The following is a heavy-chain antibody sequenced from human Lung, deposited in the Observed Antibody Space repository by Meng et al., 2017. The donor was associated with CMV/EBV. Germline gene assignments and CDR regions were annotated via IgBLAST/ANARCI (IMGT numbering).Heavy chain of an antibody. CDR1: GFPFSNYY. CDR2: ISGDGSDL. D-gene: IGHD1-26*01. V-gene: IGHV3-11*04. J-gene: IGHJ4*02. CDR3: VRDILRVGITYYFDY. Sequence: GGSXRLXCAASGFPFSNYYMSWIRLAPGKGLEWISYISGDGSDLFYGDSVRGRFTISRDNAKNSLYLQINSLRVEDTAVYYCVRDILRVGITYYFDYWGQGKXVTVSS.